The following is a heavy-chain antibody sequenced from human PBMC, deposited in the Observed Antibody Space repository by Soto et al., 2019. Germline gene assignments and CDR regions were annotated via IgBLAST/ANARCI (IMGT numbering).Heavy chain of an antibody. CDR1: GFTFSSYA. J-gene: IGHJ4*02. CDR3: ARDLVGATPFDY. D-gene: IGHD1-26*01. Sequence: EVQLLESGGGLVQPGGSLRLSCAASGFTFSSYAMSWVRQAPGKGLEWVSSISSSSSYIYYADSVKGRFTISRDNAKNSLYLQMNSLRAEDTAVYYCARDLVGATPFDYWGQGTLVTVSS. CDR2: ISSSSSYI. V-gene: IGHV3-21*01.